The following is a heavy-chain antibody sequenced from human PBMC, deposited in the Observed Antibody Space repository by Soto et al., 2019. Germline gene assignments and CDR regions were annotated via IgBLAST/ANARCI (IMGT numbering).Heavy chain of an antibody. J-gene: IGHJ4*01. CDR1: GFSFYYHN. Sequence: GGSLRLSCAASGFSFYYHNMNCVRQAAGRGVEWVSSISGSGIDIRFTDSVKGRLTISRDNAKTSLDLQIDSLRPQDTANYYCAREGVTNYTDYYFDLWGHGALVTVSS. CDR2: ISGSGIDI. CDR3: AREGVTNYTDYYFDL. V-gene: IGHV3-21*01. D-gene: IGHD4-4*01.